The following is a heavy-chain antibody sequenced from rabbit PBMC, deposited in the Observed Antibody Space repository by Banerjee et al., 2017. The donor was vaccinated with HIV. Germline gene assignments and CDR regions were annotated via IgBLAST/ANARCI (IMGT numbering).Heavy chain of an antibody. J-gene: IGHJ4*01. CDR2: IYADSSGST. CDR3: ARDGVGSGIDLYL. D-gene: IGHD1-1*01. Sequence: QSLEESGGDLVKPGASLTLTCTASGFSFSSSYYMCWVRQAPGKGLEWIGCIYADSSGSTYYASWAKGRFTISKTSSTTVTLQMTSPTAADTATYFCARDGVGSGIDLYLWGPGTLVTVS. CDR1: GFSFSSSYY. V-gene: IGHV1S40*01.